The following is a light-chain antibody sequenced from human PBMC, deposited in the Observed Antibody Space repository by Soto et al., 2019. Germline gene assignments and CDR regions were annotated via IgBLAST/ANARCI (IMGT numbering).Light chain of an antibody. J-gene: IGLJ1*01. Sequence: QSVLTQPASVSGSPGQSITISCTGTSSDVGSYNLVSWYQQHPGKAPKLMIYEGSKRPSGVSNRFSGSKSGNTASLTISGLQAEDEADYYCCSYAKVFGTGTKVTVL. CDR2: EGS. CDR3: CSYAKV. V-gene: IGLV2-23*01. CDR1: SSDVGSYNL.